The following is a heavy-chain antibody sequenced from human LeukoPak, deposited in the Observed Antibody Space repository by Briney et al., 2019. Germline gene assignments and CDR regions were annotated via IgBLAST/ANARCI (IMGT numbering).Heavy chain of an antibody. CDR1: GGSISSSSYY. J-gene: IGHJ3*02. D-gene: IGHD5-24*01. CDR2: IYYSGST. Sequence: SETLSLTCTISGGSISSSSYYWGWIRQPPGKGLEWIGSIYYSGSTYYNPSLKSRVTISVDTSKNQFSLKLSSVTAADTAVYYCARDRRDGYNGDAFDIWGQGTMVTVSS. V-gene: IGHV4-39*07. CDR3: ARDRRDGYNGDAFDI.